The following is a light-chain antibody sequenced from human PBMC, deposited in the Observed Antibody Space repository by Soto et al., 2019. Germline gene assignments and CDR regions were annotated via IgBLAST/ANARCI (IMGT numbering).Light chain of an antibody. CDR3: VLYMGSGIWV. CDR1: SGSVSTGHF. J-gene: IGLJ3*02. Sequence: QTVVTQEPLFSVSPGGTVTVTCALSSGSVSTGHFPSWYQQTPGQAPRTLIYSTNTRSSGVPDRFSGSILGNKAALTITGAQADDECDYYCVLYMGSGIWVFGGGTKLTVL. V-gene: IGLV8-61*01. CDR2: STN.